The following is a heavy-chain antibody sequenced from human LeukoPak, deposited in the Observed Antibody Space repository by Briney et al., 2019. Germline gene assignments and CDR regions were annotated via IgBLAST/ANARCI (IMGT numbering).Heavy chain of an antibody. Sequence: ASVKVSCKASGNSLPTYGITWVRQAPGQGLEWTGWISTYNGNTQYGQNFQGRVSMTRDTSTNTAYLELRGLRSNDTAVYFCARPAKGAYYYYYMDVWGKGTTVTVSS. CDR1: GNSLPTYG. D-gene: IGHD2-2*01. CDR2: ISTYNGNT. V-gene: IGHV1-18*01. J-gene: IGHJ6*03. CDR3: ARPAKGAYYYYYMDV.